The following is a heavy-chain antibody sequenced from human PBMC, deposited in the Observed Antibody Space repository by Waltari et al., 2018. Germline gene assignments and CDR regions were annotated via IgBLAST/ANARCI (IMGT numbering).Heavy chain of an antibody. CDR2: ISSSSTYI. Sequence: QLVASGGGLVKPGGSLRLSCAASGFAFSSYHMNWVRQAPGKGLEWVSSISSSSTYIYYADSVKGRFTVSRDNAKNALFLQMSSLRVEDTAVYYCASVDSSAFSRSFDYWGLGTLVTVSS. J-gene: IGHJ4*02. CDR1: GFAFSSYH. D-gene: IGHD3-22*01. V-gene: IGHV3-21*02. CDR3: ASVDSSAFSRSFDY.